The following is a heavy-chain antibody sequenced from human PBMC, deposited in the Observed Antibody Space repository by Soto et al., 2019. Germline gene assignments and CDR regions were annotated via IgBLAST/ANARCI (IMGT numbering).Heavy chain of an antibody. D-gene: IGHD6-13*01. Sequence: PGGSLRLSCAASGFTFDDYAMHWVRQAPGKGLEWVSGISWNSGSIGYADSVKGRFTISRDNAKNSLYLQMNSLRAEDTALYYCASWVDSSSWYTSRIGYYYYMDVWGKGTTVTVSS. V-gene: IGHV3-9*01. CDR3: ASWVDSSSWYTSRIGYYYYMDV. CDR1: GFTFDDYA. J-gene: IGHJ6*03. CDR2: ISWNSGSI.